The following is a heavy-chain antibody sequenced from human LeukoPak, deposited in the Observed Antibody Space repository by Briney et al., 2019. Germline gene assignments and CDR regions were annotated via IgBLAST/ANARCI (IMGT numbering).Heavy chain of an antibody. CDR3: ARLLNRVLFDL. Sequence: SETLSLTCTVSGDSISGHYWTWIRQPAGKGLEWIGRVYTSGITNYNPSLKSRVTMSVDTSMNQFSLKLSSVTAADTAKYYCARLLNRVLFDLWGQGTLITVSS. CDR1: GDSISGHY. D-gene: IGHD4/OR15-4a*01. J-gene: IGHJ5*02. V-gene: IGHV4-4*07. CDR2: VYTSGIT.